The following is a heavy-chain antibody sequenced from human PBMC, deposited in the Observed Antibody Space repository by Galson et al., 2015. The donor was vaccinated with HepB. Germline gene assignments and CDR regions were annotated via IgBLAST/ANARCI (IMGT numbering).Heavy chain of an antibody. J-gene: IGHJ4*02. V-gene: IGHV3-11*06. CDR3: ARKSFDSNNYYDY. Sequence: SLRLSCAASGFIFSEYYMNWIRLTPGKGLEWISYISTSSTYTNYADSVKGRFTISRDNARNAVYLQMNRLRVDDTAVYFCARKSFDSNNYYDYWGRGILVTVSS. CDR2: ISTSSTYT. CDR1: GFIFSEYY. D-gene: IGHD3-10*01.